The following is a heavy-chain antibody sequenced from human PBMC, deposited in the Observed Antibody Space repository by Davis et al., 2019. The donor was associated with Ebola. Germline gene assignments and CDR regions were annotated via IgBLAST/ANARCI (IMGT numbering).Heavy chain of an antibody. CDR3: ARDRVAAAGRWYYYYGMDV. CDR1: GGSFSGYY. D-gene: IGHD6-13*01. Sequence: MPSETLSLTCAVYGGSFSGYYWSWIRQPPGKGLEWIGEINHSGSTNYNPSLKSRVTISVDTSKNQFSLKLSSVTAAETAVYYCARDRVAAAGRWYYYYGMDVWGQGTTVTVSS. J-gene: IGHJ6*02. V-gene: IGHV4-34*01. CDR2: INHSGST.